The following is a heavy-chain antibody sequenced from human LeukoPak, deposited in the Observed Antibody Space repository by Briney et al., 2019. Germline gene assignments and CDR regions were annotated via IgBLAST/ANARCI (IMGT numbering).Heavy chain of an antibody. D-gene: IGHD6-13*01. CDR3: AKVDRGDYSSSPVPYYNYYMNV. J-gene: IGHJ6*03. Sequence: PGGSLRLSCAASGFTFSYYSMNWVRQAPGRGLEWVSCISSSSSLIFYSDSVRGRFTISRDNAKNLLYLHMNSLRVEDTAVYYCAKVDRGDYSSSPVPYYNYYMNVWDKGTTVTVSS. CDR2: ISSSSSLI. V-gene: IGHV3-21*01. CDR1: GFTFSYYS.